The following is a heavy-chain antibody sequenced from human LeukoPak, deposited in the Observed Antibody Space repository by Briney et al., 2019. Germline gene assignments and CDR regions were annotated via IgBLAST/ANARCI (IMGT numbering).Heavy chain of an antibody. J-gene: IGHJ4*02. Sequence: PSETLSLTCTVSGGSISSGSYYWSWIRQPAGKGLEWIGRIYTSGSTNYNPSLKSRVTISVDTSKNQFSLKLSSVTAADTAMYYCARDLYDSWSGYRSDYWGQGTLVTVSS. CDR1: GGSISSGSYY. CDR3: ARDLYDSWSGYRSDY. CDR2: IYTSGST. V-gene: IGHV4-61*02. D-gene: IGHD3-3*01.